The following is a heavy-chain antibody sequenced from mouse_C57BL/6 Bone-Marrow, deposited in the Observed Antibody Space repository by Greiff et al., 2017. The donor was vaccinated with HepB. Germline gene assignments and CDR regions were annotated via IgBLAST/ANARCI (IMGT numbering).Heavy chain of an antibody. V-gene: IGHV14-3*01. CDR3: ARWPNYYGSSYWYFDV. J-gene: IGHJ1*03. CDR2: IDPANGNT. Sequence: EVQLQESVAELVRPGASVKLSCTASGFNIKNTYMHWVKQRPEQGLEWIGRIDPANGNTKYAPKFQGKATITADTSSNTAYLQLSSLTSEDTAIYYCARWPNYYGSSYWYFDVWGTGTTVTVSS. D-gene: IGHD1-1*01. CDR1: GFNIKNTY.